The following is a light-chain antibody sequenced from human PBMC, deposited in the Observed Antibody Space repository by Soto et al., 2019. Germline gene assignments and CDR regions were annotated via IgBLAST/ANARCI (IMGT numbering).Light chain of an antibody. CDR3: QQRSNWPLA. CDR1: QSVSSY. Sequence: IVMTQSPATLSVSPGERATLSCRASQSVSSYLAWYQQKPGQAPRLLIYDASNRATGIPARFSGSWSGTDCTLTISSLEPEDVSVYYCQQRSNWPLAFGGGTKVDI. V-gene: IGKV3-11*01. CDR2: DAS. J-gene: IGKJ4*01.